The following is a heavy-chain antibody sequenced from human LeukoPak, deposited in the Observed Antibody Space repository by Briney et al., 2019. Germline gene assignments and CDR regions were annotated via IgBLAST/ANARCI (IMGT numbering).Heavy chain of an antibody. CDR2: INSDGSST. CDR1: GFTFSSYR. J-gene: IGHJ3*02. Sequence: PGGSLRLSCAASGFTFSSYRMHWVRHAPGKGLVWVPDINSDGSSTSYADSVKGRFTISRDNAKNTLYLQMNSLRAEDTAVYYCARKVDYSSSSHAFDIWGQGTMVTVSS. D-gene: IGHD6-6*01. V-gene: IGHV3-74*01. CDR3: ARKVDYSSSSHAFDI.